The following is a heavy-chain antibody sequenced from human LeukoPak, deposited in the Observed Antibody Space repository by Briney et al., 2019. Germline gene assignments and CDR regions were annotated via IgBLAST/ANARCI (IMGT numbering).Heavy chain of an antibody. CDR2: ISGSGGST. D-gene: IGHD3-9*01. J-gene: IGHJ6*04. V-gene: IGHV3-23*01. CDR1: GFTLSSYA. CDR3: ASETGYFDWLVSPLYYYYGMDV. Sequence: GGSPRLSCAASGFTLSSYAMSSVRQAPGKGLEWVSAISGSGGSTYYADSVKGRFTISRDNSKNTLYLQMNSLRAEDTAVYYCASETGYFDWLVSPLYYYYGMDVWGKGTTVTVSS.